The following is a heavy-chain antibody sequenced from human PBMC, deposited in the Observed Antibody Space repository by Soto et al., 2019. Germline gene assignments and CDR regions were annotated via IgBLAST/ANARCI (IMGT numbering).Heavy chain of an antibody. V-gene: IGHV5-51*01. CDR1: GYSFTSYW. J-gene: IGHJ6*04. CDR2: IYPGDSDT. D-gene: IGHD5-18*01. Sequence: GESLKISCKGSGYSFTSYWIGWVRQMPGKGLEWMGIIYPGDSDTRYSPSFQGQVTISADKSISTAYLQWSSLKASDTAMYYCARQRGYSYERYYYYSYGMAVWGKGTTVTVSS. CDR3: ARQRGYSYERYYYYSYGMAV.